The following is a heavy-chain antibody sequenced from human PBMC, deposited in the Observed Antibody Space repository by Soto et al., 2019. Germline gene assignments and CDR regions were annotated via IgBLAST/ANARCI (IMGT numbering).Heavy chain of an antibody. V-gene: IGHV3-30*19. CDR3: ARWGTTGGLDV. Sequence: QVQLVESGGGVVQPGTSLRVSCVGSGFTFRSYVIHWVRQAPGKGLEWVALTSYDGSDKYYGDSVRGRFTISRDNSRNTVDLQMDNLRLEDTALYYCARWGTTGGLDVWGQGTLVSV. CDR2: TSYDGSDK. D-gene: IGHD3-16*01. J-gene: IGHJ1*01. CDR1: GFTFRSYV.